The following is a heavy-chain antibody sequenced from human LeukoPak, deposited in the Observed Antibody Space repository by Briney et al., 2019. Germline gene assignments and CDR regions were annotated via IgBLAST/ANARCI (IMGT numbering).Heavy chain of an antibody. V-gene: IGHV3-49*04. Sequence: GGSLRLSCTASGFTFGDYAMSWVRQAPGKGREWVGFIRSKAYGGTTEYAASVKGRFTISRDDSKSIAYLQMNSLKTEDTAVYYCTNIAAAGTYYYYYYGMDVWGQGTTVTVSS. CDR1: GFTFGDYA. CDR3: TNIAAAGTYYYYYYGMDV. D-gene: IGHD6-13*01. CDR2: IRSKAYGGTT. J-gene: IGHJ6*02.